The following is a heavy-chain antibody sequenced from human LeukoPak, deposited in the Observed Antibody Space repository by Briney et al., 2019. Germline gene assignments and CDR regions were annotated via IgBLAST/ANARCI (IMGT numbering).Heavy chain of an antibody. Sequence: GGSLRLPCAPSGYTFSSYEMNWVRQAPGKGLEWVSYISGSGSTICYADSVKGRFTISRDNAKNSLYLQMNSLRAEDTAVYYCARATNWGYAFDIWGQGTVVTVSS. D-gene: IGHD7-27*01. CDR2: ISGSGSTI. J-gene: IGHJ3*02. V-gene: IGHV3-48*03. CDR3: ARATNWGYAFDI. CDR1: GYTFSSYE.